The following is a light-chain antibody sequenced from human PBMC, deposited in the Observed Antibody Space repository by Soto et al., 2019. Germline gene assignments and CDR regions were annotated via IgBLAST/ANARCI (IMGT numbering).Light chain of an antibody. V-gene: IGKV1-39*01. CDR2: AAS. CDR1: QSIANY. Sequence: DIQMTQSPSSLSASVVDRVTITFRASQSIANYLNWYQQKPGKAPKLLIYAASSLQSGVPSKFSGSGFGTDFTLTISSLQTEDSATYYCQQNYSPPPITFGQGTRLEIK. CDR3: QQNYSPPPIT. J-gene: IGKJ5*01.